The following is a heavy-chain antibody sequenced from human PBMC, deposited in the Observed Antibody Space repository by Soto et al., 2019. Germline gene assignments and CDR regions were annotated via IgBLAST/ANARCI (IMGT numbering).Heavy chain of an antibody. J-gene: IGHJ4*02. V-gene: IGHV4-61*07. CDR3: ARHLGIVGAAFYFHY. Sequence: QXPWKGLEWIGYTSHSGTTTHNPSLKSRLTISVDTSNNQFSLRLTSVTAADTAVYYCARHLGIVGAAFYFHYWGLGTLVTVSS. CDR2: TSHSGTT. D-gene: IGHD1-26*01.